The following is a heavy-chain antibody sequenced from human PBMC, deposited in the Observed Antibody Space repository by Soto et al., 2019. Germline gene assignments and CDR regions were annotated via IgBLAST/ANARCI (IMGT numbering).Heavy chain of an antibody. CDR1: GFTFSSYA. V-gene: IGHV3-23*01. J-gene: IGHJ4*02. CDR2: ISGSGGST. CDR3: AKGGSRVSTFGGVIDTQEFDY. D-gene: IGHD3-16*02. Sequence: EVQLLESGGGLVQPGGSLRLSCAASGFTFSSYAMSWVRQAPGKGLEWVSAISGSGGSTYYADSVKGRFTISRDNSKNTLYQQMNSLRAEDTAVYYCAKGGSRVSTFGGVIDTQEFDYWGQGTLVTVSS.